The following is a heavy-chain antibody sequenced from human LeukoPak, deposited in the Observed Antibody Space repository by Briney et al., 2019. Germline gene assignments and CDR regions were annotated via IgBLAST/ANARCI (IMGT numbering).Heavy chain of an antibody. Sequence: SETLSLTCAVSGGSISSSNWWSWVRQPPGKGLEWIGGIYYTGGTYYNPSLKSRLSISVETSKNQFSLKLRSVTAADTAVYYCARDSGTYYYMDDWGKGTTVTVSS. V-gene: IGHV4-4*02. J-gene: IGHJ6*03. D-gene: IGHD1-26*01. CDR3: ARDSGTYYYMDD. CDR1: GGSISSSNW. CDR2: IYYTGGT.